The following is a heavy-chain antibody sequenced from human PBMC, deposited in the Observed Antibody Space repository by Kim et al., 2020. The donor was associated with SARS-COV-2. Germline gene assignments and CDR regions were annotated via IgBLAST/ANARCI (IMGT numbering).Heavy chain of an antibody. CDR3: VKGAGDGYNCFDGDVPYYFDS. CDR2: ISSNGGST. V-gene: IGHV3-64D*09. CDR1: GFTFSSYA. Sequence: GGSLRLSCSASGFTFSSYAMHWVRQAPGKGLEYVSAISSNGGSTYYADSVKGRFTISRDNSKNTLYLQMNSLKAEDTAVYYCVKGAGDGYNCFDGDVPYYFDSWGQGALVTVSS. J-gene: IGHJ4*02. D-gene: IGHD5-12*01.